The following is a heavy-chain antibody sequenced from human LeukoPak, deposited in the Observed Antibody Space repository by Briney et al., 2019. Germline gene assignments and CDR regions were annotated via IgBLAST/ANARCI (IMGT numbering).Heavy chain of an antibody. J-gene: IGHJ4*02. CDR1: GFTFRNYG. Sequence: GGSLRLSCAASGFTFRNYGMQSVRQAPGKGLEWVAVISYEASTTYYADSVKGRFTISRDNSRNTLSLQMNGLRPEDTAVYYCAKEGPGNYYSAYFDSWGQGTLVTVSS. D-gene: IGHD1-26*01. CDR2: ISYEASTT. CDR3: AKEGPGNYYSAYFDS. V-gene: IGHV3-30*18.